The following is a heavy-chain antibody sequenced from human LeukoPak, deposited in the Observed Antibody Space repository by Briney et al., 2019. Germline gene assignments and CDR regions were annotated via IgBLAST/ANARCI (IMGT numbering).Heavy chain of an antibody. CDR2: IIPIFGTA. Sequence: SVKVSCKASGGTFSSYAISWVRQAPGQGLEWMGGIIPIFGTANYAQKFQGRVTITADKSTSTAYMELSSLRSEDTAVYYCARILTGYSYAFDIWGKGTTVTVSS. J-gene: IGHJ3*02. CDR1: GGTFSSYA. CDR3: ARILTGYSYAFDI. V-gene: IGHV1-69*06. D-gene: IGHD3-9*01.